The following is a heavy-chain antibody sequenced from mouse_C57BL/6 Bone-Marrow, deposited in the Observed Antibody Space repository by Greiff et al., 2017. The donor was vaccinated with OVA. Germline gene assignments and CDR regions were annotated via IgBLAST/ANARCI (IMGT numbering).Heavy chain of an antibody. CDR3: ARSYLGY. J-gene: IGHJ2*01. Sequence: VQLQQPGAELVKPGASVKLSCKASGYTFTSYWMQWVKQRPGQGLEWIGEIDPSDSYTNYNQKFKGKATLTVDTSSSTAYMQLSSLTSEDSAVYYCARSYLGYWGKGTTLTVSS. CDR2: IDPSDSYT. V-gene: IGHV1-50*01. CDR1: GYTFTSYW.